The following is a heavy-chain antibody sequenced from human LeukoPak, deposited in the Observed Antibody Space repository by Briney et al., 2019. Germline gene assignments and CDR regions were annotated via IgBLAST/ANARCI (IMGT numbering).Heavy chain of an antibody. CDR3: ARVRGSATNYRLCGFDI. V-gene: IGHV4-4*07. Sequence: SETLSLTCTVSGGSISNYYWNWIRQPAGKGLEWIGRIDTSWSTNYNPSLKSRVTMSVDTSKNQFSLKVTSVTAADTAVYYCARVRGSATNYRLCGFDIWGQGTVVTVSS. CDR1: GGSISNYY. J-gene: IGHJ3*02. D-gene: IGHD3-10*01. CDR2: IDTSWST.